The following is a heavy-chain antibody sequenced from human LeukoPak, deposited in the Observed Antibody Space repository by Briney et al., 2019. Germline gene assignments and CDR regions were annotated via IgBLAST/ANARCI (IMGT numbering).Heavy chain of an antibody. CDR3: ARGGLRYFDWLTEIDY. V-gene: IGHV1-8*01. J-gene: IGHJ4*02. Sequence: ASVKVSCKASGYTFTSYDINWVRQATGQGLEWMGWMNPNSGNTGYAQKFQGRVTMTRNTSISTAYMELSSLRSEDTAVYYCARGGLRYFDWLTEIDYWGQGTLVTVSS. CDR2: MNPNSGNT. CDR1: GYTFTSYD. D-gene: IGHD3-9*01.